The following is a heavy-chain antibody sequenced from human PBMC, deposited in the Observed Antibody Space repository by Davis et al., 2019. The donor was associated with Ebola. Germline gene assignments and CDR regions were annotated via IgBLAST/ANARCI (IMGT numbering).Heavy chain of an antibody. CDR3: ARTTKTQISESGLGYNYLDP. CDR1: GASISSRSYY. CDR2: ISHSGSA. J-gene: IGHJ5*02. Sequence: SETLSLTCTVSGASISSRSYYWGWIRQPPGKGLEWIGEISHSGSADYNPSVSSRVTLSVDTSKNQFSLQISSVTAADTAVYYCARTTKTQISESGLGYNYLDPWGQGTLVTVSS. V-gene: IGHV4-39*01. D-gene: IGHD1-1*01.